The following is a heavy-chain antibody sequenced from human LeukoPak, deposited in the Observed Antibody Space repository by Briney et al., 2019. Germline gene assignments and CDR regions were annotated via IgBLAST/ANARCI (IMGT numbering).Heavy chain of an antibody. J-gene: IGHJ4*02. V-gene: IGHV1-2*02. CDR3: AGVRGDTSGYEDY. CDR2: INPNSGGT. D-gene: IGHD5-12*01. CDR1: GYTFTGYY. Sequence: ASVKVSCKASGYTFTGYYMHWVRLAPGQGLEWMGWINPNSGGTNYAQKFQGRVTMTRDTSISTAYMELSRLRSDDTAVYYCAGVRGDTSGYEDYWGQGTLVTVSS.